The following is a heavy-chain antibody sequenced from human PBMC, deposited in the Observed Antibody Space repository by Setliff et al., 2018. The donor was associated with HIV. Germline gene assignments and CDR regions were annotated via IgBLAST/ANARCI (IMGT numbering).Heavy chain of an antibody. CDR2: ISGSGGST. CDR1: GFTFSDYA. D-gene: IGHD3-16*01. V-gene: IGHV3-23*01. J-gene: IGHJ4*02. CDR3: AKATGSATSPRGSFDY. Sequence: PGESLKISCAASGFTFSDYAMNWVRQAPGKGLEWVSAISGSGGSTYYADSVQGRFTTSRDNSKNTLYLQMNSLRAEDTAVYYCAKATGSATSPRGSFDYLGRGTLVTVSS.